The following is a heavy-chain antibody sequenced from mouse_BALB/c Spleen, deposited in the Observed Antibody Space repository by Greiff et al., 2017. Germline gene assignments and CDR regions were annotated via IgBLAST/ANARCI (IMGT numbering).Heavy chain of an antibody. D-gene: IGHD1-1*01. J-gene: IGHJ3*01. CDR1: GFTFSSYA. Sequence: EVKLMESGGGLVKPGGSLKLSCAASGFTFSSYAMSWVRQTPEKRLEWVASISSGGSTYYPDSVKGRFTISRDNARNILYLQMSSLRSEDTAMYYCARAKSDYYGSSDWFAYWGQGTLVTVSA. V-gene: IGHV5-6-5*01. CDR3: ARAKSDYYGSSDWFAY. CDR2: ISSGGST.